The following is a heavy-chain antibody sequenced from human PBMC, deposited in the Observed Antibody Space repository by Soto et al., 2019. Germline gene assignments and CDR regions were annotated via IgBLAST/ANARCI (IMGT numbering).Heavy chain of an antibody. CDR3: ARARTSPYYYYYMDV. CDR2: ISSSGSTI. J-gene: IGHJ6*03. CDR1: GFTFSDYY. Sequence: GGSLRLSCAASGFTFSDYYMSWIRQAPGKGLEWVSYISSSGSTIYYADSVKGRFTISRDNAKNSLYLQMNSLRAEDTAVYYCARARTSPYYYYYMDVWGKGTTVTISS. D-gene: IGHD2-2*01. V-gene: IGHV3-11*01.